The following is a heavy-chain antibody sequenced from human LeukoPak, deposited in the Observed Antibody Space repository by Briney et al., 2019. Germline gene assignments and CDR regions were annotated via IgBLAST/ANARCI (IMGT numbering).Heavy chain of an antibody. Sequence: SETLSLTCAVYGGSFSGYYWSWIRQPPGKGLEWIGEINHSGSTNYNPSLKSRVTISVDTSKNQFSLKLSSVTAADTAVYYCARKPDGSGSYYTGGSFDYWGQGTLVTVSS. CDR1: GGSFSGYY. CDR3: ARKPDGSGSYYTGGSFDY. V-gene: IGHV4-34*01. CDR2: INHSGST. D-gene: IGHD3-10*01. J-gene: IGHJ4*02.